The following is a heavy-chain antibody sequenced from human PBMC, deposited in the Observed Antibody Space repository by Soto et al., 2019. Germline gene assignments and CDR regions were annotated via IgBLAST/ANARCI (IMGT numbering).Heavy chain of an antibody. CDR1: GGTFSSYA. V-gene: IGHV1-69*01. CDR3: ARSQGSSTSLEIYYYYYYGMDV. Sequence: QVQLVQSGAEVKKPGSSVKVSCKASGGTFSSYAISWVRQAPGQRLEWMGGIIPISGTANYAQKFQGRVTITADESTSTAYMALRSLRSEDTAVYYCARSQGSSTSLEIYYYYYYGMDVWGQGTTVTVSS. D-gene: IGHD2-2*01. CDR2: IIPISGTA. J-gene: IGHJ6*02.